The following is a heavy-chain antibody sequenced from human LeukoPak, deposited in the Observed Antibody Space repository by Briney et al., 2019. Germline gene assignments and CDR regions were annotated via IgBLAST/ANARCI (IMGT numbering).Heavy chain of an antibody. J-gene: IGHJ3*02. Sequence: GVLRLSCAASGFTFSSYAMSWVRQAPGKGLEWVSAISGSGGSTYYADSVKGRFTISRDNSKNSLYLQMNSLGAEDTAVYYCATYSGSIDAFDIWGQGTMVTVSS. CDR1: GFTFSSYA. D-gene: IGHD1-26*01. V-gene: IGHV3-23*01. CDR2: ISGSGGST. CDR3: ATYSGSIDAFDI.